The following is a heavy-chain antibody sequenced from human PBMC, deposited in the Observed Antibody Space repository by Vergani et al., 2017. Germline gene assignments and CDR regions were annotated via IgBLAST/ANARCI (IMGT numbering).Heavy chain of an antibody. CDR2: ISSSSSYI. D-gene: IGHD2-2*02. V-gene: IGHV3-21*01. CDR1: GFTFSSYS. Sequence: EVQLVESGGGLVKPGGSLRLSCAASGFTFSSYSMNWVRQAPGKGLEWVSSISSSSSYIYYADSVKGRFTISRDNAKNSLYLQMNSLRAEDTAVYYCARRGCTSCYSNWFDPWDQGTLVTVSS. CDR3: ARRGCTSCYSNWFDP. J-gene: IGHJ5*02.